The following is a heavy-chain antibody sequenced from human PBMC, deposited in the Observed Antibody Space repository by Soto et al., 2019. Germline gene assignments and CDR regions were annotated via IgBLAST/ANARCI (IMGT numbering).Heavy chain of an antibody. Sequence: QVQLVQSGAEVKKPGSSVNVSCKASGGTFSSYAISWVRQAPGQGLKWMGGIIPIFGTANYAQKCQGRVTITADESTSTAYMELSSLRSEDTAVYYCARDPGSEDYYDSSGYPFDYWGQGTLVTVSS. CDR1: GGTFSSYA. D-gene: IGHD3-22*01. CDR3: ARDPGSEDYYDSSGYPFDY. J-gene: IGHJ4*02. V-gene: IGHV1-69*01. CDR2: IIPIFGTA.